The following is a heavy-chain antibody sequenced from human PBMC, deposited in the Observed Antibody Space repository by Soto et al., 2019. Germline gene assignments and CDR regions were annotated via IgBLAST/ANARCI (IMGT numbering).Heavy chain of an antibody. D-gene: IGHD2-15*01. CDR1: GGSISSYY. CDR3: ARSYCSGGSCYDHSDY. CDR2: IYYSGST. V-gene: IGHV4-59*08. J-gene: IGHJ4*01. Sequence: SETLSLTCTVSGGSISSYYWSWIRQPPGKGLEWIGYIYYSGSTNYNPSLKSRVTISVDTSKNQFSLKLSSVTAADTAVYYCARSYCSGGSCYDHSDYWRHGTLVTVS.